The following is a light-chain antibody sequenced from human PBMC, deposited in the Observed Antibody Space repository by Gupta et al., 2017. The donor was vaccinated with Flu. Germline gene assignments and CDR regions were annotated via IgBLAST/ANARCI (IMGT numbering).Light chain of an antibody. CDR1: QSVSSSY. CDR3: QQYVTSPFT. V-gene: IGKV3-20*01. Sequence: GTLSLSPGEMATLPCRASQSVSSSYLAWFQQKPGQAPRLLIYDASTRATGIPDRFSGSGSGTDFTLIISRLEPEDFAVYYCQQYVTSPFTFGGGTKVEIK. CDR2: DAS. J-gene: IGKJ4*01.